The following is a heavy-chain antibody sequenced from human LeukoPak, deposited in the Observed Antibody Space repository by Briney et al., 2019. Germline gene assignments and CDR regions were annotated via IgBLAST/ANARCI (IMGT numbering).Heavy chain of an antibody. V-gene: IGHV4-61*02. CDR1: GGSISSGSYY. CDR3: ARHEVEAPGWFDP. CDR2: VYSSGST. J-gene: IGHJ5*02. D-gene: IGHD7-27*01. Sequence: PSQTLSLTCTVSGGSISSGSYYWSWIRQPAGKGLEWIGRVYSSGSTDYNPSLKSRVTISVDTSKNQFSLKLSSVTAADTAVYYCARHEVEAPGWFDPWGQGTLVTVSS.